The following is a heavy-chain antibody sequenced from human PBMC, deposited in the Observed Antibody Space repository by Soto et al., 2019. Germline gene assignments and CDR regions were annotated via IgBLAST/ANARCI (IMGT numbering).Heavy chain of an antibody. CDR3: ASEGYTYGMAFDP. V-gene: IGHV4-4*07. CDR1: GASISSYY. J-gene: IGHJ5*02. Sequence: QVQLQESGPGLVKPSETLSLTCTVSGASISSYYCSWIRQPAGKGLEWIGRIYTSGSTNYNPSLKSRVTMSVDTSKNQFSLKLTSVTAADTVVYYCASEGYTYGMAFDPWGQGTLVTVSS. CDR2: IYTSGST. D-gene: IGHD5-18*01.